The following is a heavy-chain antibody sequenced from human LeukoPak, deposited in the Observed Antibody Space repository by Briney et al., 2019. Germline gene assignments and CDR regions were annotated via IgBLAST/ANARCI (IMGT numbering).Heavy chain of an antibody. Sequence: GGSLRLSCAASGFTFSSYSMNWVRQAPGKGLEWVSYISSSSSTIYYADSVKGRFTISRDNSKNTLYLQMNSLRAEDTAVYYCAKEMGDGYNVDSWGQGTLVTVSS. CDR3: AKEMGDGYNVDS. V-gene: IGHV3-48*01. D-gene: IGHD5-24*01. CDR2: ISSSSSTI. J-gene: IGHJ4*02. CDR1: GFTFSSYS.